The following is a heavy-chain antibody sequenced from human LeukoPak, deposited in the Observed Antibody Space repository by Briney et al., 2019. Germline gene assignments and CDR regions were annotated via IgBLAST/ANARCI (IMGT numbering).Heavy chain of an antibody. CDR2: IYSSGSA. D-gene: IGHD5-18*01. J-gene: IGHJ4*02. Sequence: GGSLRLSCAASGFTVSSSYMSWVRQAPGKGLEWVSVIYSSGSANYADSVKGRFTISRDNSKNTLYLQMNSLRAEDTAVYYCAKPDTAMGPFDYWGQGTLVTVSS. CDR1: GFTVSSSY. V-gene: IGHV3-53*01. CDR3: AKPDTAMGPFDY.